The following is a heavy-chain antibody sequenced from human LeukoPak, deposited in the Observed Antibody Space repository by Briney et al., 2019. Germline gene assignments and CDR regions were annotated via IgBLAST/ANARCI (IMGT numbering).Heavy chain of an antibody. D-gene: IGHD4-17*01. CDR3: AKRPFGSAVTSRYWYFDL. J-gene: IGHJ2*01. V-gene: IGHV3-30-3*02. CDR1: GFTFSSYA. Sequence: PGGSLRLSCAASGFTFSSYAMHWVRQAPGKGLEWVAVISYDGSNKYYADSVKGRFTISRDNSKNTLYLQMNSLRAEDTAVYYCAKRPFGSAVTSRYWYFDLWGRGTLDTVSS. CDR2: ISYDGSNK.